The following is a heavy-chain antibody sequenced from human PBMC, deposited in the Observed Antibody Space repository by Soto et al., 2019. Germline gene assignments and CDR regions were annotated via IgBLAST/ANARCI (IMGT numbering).Heavy chain of an antibody. CDR2: ISGSGGST. Sequence: HPVGSLRLSCAASGFTFSSYAMSWVRQAPGKGLEWVSAISGSGGSTYYADSVKGRFTISRDNSKNTLYLQMNSLRAEDTAVYYCAKGRYDSSGYYYYGMDVWGQGTTVTVSS. D-gene: IGHD3-22*01. CDR1: GFTFSSYA. CDR3: AKGRYDSSGYYYYGMDV. V-gene: IGHV3-23*01. J-gene: IGHJ6*02.